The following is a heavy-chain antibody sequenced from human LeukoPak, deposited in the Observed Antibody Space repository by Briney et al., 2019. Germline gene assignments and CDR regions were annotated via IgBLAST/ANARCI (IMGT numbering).Heavy chain of an antibody. J-gene: IGHJ4*02. V-gene: IGHV1-8*01. D-gene: IGHD6-6*01. Sequence: SVKVSCKASGYTFTNYDFNWVRQATGQGLEWMGWMNPNSGATGYAQKFQGRVTMTRDTSINTAYMELSSLRSEDTAVYYCARWLVKGSRSSYFDYWGQGTLVTVSS. CDR1: GYTFTNYD. CDR3: ARWLVKGSRSSYFDY. CDR2: MNPNSGAT.